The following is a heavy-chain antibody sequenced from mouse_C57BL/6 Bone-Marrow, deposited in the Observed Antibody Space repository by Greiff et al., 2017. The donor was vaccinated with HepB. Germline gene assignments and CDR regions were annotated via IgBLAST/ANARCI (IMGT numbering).Heavy chain of an antibody. CDR3: ARGEDYGYDGFDY. CDR2: INPNYGTT. CDR1: GYSFTDYN. J-gene: IGHJ2*01. Sequence: LQESGPELVKPGASVKISCKASGYSFTDYNMNWVKQSNGKSLEWIGVINPNYGTTSYNQKFKGKATLTVDQSSSTAYMQRNSLTSEDSAVYYCARGEDYGYDGFDYWGQGTTLTVSS. D-gene: IGHD2-2*01. V-gene: IGHV1-39*01.